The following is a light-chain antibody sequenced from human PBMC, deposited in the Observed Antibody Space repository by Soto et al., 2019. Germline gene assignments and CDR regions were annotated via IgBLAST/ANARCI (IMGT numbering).Light chain of an antibody. CDR1: QDISNY. CDR2: DAS. J-gene: IGKJ4*01. CDR3: QQYDNLPLT. Sequence: DNQITQSPSSPSSSLRNKVPITCPASQDISNYLNWYQQKPGKAPKLLIYDASNLETGVPSRFSGSGSGTDFTFTISSLQPEDIATYYCQQYDNLPLTFGGGTKVDIK. V-gene: IGKV1-33*01.